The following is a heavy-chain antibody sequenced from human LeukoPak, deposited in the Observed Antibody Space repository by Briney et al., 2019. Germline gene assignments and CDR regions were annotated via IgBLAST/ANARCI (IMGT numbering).Heavy chain of an antibody. CDR3: ARLTATITSFDY. CDR1: VGSISSSSYY. J-gene: IGHJ4*02. D-gene: IGHD5-24*01. V-gene: IGHV4-39*01. Sequence: SETLSLTCTVSVGSISSSSYYWGWIRQPPGKGLEWIGCIYYSGSTYYNPSLKSRVTISVDASKNQFSLKLSSVTAADTAVYYCARLTATITSFDYWGQGTLVTVSS. CDR2: IYYSGST.